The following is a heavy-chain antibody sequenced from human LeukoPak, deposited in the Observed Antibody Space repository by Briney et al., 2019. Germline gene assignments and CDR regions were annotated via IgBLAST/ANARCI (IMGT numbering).Heavy chain of an antibody. D-gene: IGHD6-13*01. CDR2: INHSGST. CDR3: ARGYAAASSFDY. Sequence: GSLRLSCAASGFTFSSYAMSWVRQPPGKGLEWIGEINHSGSTNYNPSLKSRVTISVDTSKNQFSLKLSSVTAADTAVYYCARGYAAASSFDYWGQGTLVTVSS. V-gene: IGHV4-34*01. J-gene: IGHJ4*02. CDR1: GFTFSSYA.